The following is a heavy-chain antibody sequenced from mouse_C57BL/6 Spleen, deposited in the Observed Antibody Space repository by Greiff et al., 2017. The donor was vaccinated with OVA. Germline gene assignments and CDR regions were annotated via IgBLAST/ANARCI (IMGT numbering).Heavy chain of an antibody. Sequence: QVQLQQSGAELVKPGASVKISCKASGYAFSSYWMNWVKQRPGQGLEWIGQIYPGDGDTNYNGKFKGKATLTADKSSSTAYMQLSSLTSEDSAVYFCARSGSYWYFDVWGTGTTVTVSS. CDR3: ARSGSYWYFDV. CDR2: IYPGDGDT. CDR1: GYAFSSYW. D-gene: IGHD1-1*01. J-gene: IGHJ1*03. V-gene: IGHV1-80*01.